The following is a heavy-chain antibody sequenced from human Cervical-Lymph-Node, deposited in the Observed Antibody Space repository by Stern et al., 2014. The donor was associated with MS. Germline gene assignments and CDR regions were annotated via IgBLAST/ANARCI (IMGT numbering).Heavy chain of an antibody. J-gene: IGHJ3*02. CDR1: VDSFSGYW. Sequence: EVQLVQSGAEARKPGESLKISCKGSVDSFSGYWIGWVRQRPGKGLEWMGIIYPGDSDTRYSPSFQGQVTMSADKSINTPSLQWSSLKASDTAIYYCARRIRDGYDWDAFNIWGQGTMVTVSS. D-gene: IGHD5-24*01. V-gene: IGHV5-51*03. CDR2: IYPGDSDT. CDR3: ARRIRDGYDWDAFNI.